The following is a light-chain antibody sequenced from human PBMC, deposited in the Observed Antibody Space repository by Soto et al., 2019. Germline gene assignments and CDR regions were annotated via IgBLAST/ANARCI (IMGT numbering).Light chain of an antibody. V-gene: IGKV1-5*01. CDR3: KQYNGYSWT. CDR1: QSISQW. J-gene: IGKJ1*01. Sequence: DIQMTQSPSTLSASVGDRVAITCRASQSISQWVAWYQQKPGRAPELLIYDASKLKSGVPSRFSVSGSGTEFSLTITSLQPDDSVMYCCKQYNGYSWTFGRGTKVEIK. CDR2: DAS.